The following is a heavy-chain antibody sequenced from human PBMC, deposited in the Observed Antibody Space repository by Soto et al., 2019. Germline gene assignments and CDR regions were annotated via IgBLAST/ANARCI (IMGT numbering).Heavy chain of an antibody. CDR1: GGSISSGGYS. V-gene: IGHV4-30-2*03. Sequence: PSETLCLTCAVSGGSISSGGYSWSWIRQPPGKGLEWIGYIYHSGSTYYNPSLKSRVTISVDTSKNQFSLKLSSVTAADTAVYYCARRGSGSYSDYWGKRTLVTVSS. CDR2: IYHSGST. D-gene: IGHD3-10*01. CDR3: ARRGSGSYSDY. J-gene: IGHJ4*02.